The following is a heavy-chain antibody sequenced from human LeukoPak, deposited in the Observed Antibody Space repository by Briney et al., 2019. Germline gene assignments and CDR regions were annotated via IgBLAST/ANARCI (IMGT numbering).Heavy chain of an antibody. D-gene: IGHD6-13*01. CDR2: ISSSSSTI. V-gene: IGHV3-48*01. CDR1: GFTFSSYS. CDR3: ARDRAAAPFDY. J-gene: IGHJ4*02. Sequence: GGSLRLSCAASGFTFSSYSMNWVRQAPGKGLDWVSYISSSSSTIYYADSVKGRFTISSDNAKNSLYLHMNSLRAEDTAVYYCARDRAAAPFDYWGQGTLVTVSS.